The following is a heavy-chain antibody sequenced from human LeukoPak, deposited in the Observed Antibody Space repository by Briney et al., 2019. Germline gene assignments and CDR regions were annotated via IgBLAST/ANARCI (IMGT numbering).Heavy chain of an antibody. CDR3: AREVVPSSSQLPDY. CDR2: IYYSGST. D-gene: IGHD6-13*01. CDR1: GGSISRGGCY. J-gene: IGHJ4*02. V-gene: IGHV4-31*03. Sequence: SETLSLTCTVSGGSISRGGCYWIWIRQHPGKGLEWVGYIYYSGSTYYNPSLTSRVTISVDTSKNQFSLKQSSVTAADTAVYYCAREVVPSSSQLPDYWGQGTLVTVSS.